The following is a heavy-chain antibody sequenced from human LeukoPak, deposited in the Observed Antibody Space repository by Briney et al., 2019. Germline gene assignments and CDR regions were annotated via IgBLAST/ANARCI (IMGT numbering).Heavy chain of an antibody. Sequence: SETRSPTCSVSGVSASDGRYYWTSIRQHPGKCLVWIGYKYYSRSAKYNPSLKSRLHISMDTSKDKFSLQLSSVTAADTDTYYCATPYCSSLSCLDVFNMWGQGTRVTVSS. V-gene: IGHV4-31*03. CDR3: ATPYCSSLSCLDVFNM. D-gene: IGHD2-2*01. CDR2: KYYSRSA. CDR1: GVSASDGRYY. J-gene: IGHJ3*02.